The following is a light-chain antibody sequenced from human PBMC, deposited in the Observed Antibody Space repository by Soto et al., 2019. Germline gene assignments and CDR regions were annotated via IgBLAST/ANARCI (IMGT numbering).Light chain of an antibody. CDR3: QQYNNWPPSWS. J-gene: IGKJ1*01. CDR1: QSVSSN. V-gene: IGKV3-15*01. Sequence: IVTTQSLATLSVSPGERATLSCRASQSVSSNLAWYQQKPGQAPRLLIYGASTRATGIPARFSGSGSGTEFTLTISSLQSEDFEVYYCQQYNNWPPSWSFAQGTKV. CDR2: GAS.